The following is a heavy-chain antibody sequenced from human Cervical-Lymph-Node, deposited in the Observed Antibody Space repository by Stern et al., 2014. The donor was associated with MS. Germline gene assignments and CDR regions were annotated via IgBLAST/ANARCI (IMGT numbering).Heavy chain of an antibody. J-gene: IGHJ4*02. V-gene: IGHV3-30*18. CDR1: GLNFSNSG. CDR2: ISHDETNK. Sequence: QVQLVQSGGGVVQPGTSLRLSCVVSGLNFSNSGMHWVRRAPGKGMELIAVISHDETNKFYADSVVGRFAVSRDNSKNTLWLQMNSLRPEDTAIYFCAKLAQLTYYFDYWGQGTLVTVSS. D-gene: IGHD1-1*01. CDR3: AKLAQLTYYFDY.